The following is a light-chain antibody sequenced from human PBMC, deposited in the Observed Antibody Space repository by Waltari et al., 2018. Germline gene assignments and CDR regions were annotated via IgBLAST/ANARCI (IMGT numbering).Light chain of an antibody. V-gene: IGLV2-14*03. CDR3: SSYTSSSTLEVV. Sequence: QSALTQPASVSGSPGQSITISCTGTSSDVGGYNYVSWYQQHPGKAPKLLICDVSNRPSGVAIRFSGSRSGNTASLTISGLQAEDEADYYCSSYTSSSTLEVVFGGGTKLTVL. J-gene: IGLJ2*01. CDR2: DVS. CDR1: SSDVGGYNY.